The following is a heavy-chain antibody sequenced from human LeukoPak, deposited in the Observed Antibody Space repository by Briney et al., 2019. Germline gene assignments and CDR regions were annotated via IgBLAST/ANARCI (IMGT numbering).Heavy chain of an antibody. D-gene: IGHD3-22*01. V-gene: IGHV3-7*01. CDR1: GFTFSSYW. Sequence: GGSLRLSCAASGFTFSSYWMSWVRQAPGKGLEWVANIKQDGSEKYYVDSVKGRFTISRDNAKNSLHLQMNSLRAEDTAVYYCATHCYDSSGFIPGYYYGMDVWGQGTTVTVSS. J-gene: IGHJ6*02. CDR2: IKQDGSEK. CDR3: ATHCYDSSGFIPGYYYGMDV.